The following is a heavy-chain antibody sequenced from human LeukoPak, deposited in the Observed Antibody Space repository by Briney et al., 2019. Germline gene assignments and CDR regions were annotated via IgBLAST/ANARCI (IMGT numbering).Heavy chain of an antibody. CDR2: INAGNGNT. CDR1: GYTFTSYA. D-gene: IGHD4-11*01. J-gene: IGHJ4*02. CDR3: ARATVTTDFDY. V-gene: IGHV1-3*01. Sequence: ASVKVSCKASGYTFTSYAMHWVRQAPGHRREWMGWINAGNGNTKYSQNFPGRVTITRDTSASTAYMELSSLRSEDTAVYYCARATVTTDFDYWGQGTLVTVSS.